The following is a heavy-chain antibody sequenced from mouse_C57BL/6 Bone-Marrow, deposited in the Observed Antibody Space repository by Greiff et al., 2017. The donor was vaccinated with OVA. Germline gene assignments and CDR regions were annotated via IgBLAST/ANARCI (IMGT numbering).Heavy chain of an antibody. CDR2: ISDGGSYT. Sequence: EVKLMESGGGLVKPGGSLKLSCAASGFTFSSYAMSWVRQTPEKRLEWVATISDGGSYTYYPDNVQGRFTISRDNAKNNLYLQMSHLKSEDTAMYYCAREGRWFAYWGQGTLVTVSA. CDR1: GFTFSSYA. J-gene: IGHJ3*01. V-gene: IGHV5-4*01. CDR3: AREGRWFAY.